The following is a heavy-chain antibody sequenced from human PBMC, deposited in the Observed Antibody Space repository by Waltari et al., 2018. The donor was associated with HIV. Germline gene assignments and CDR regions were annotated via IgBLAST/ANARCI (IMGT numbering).Heavy chain of an antibody. CDR2: ISGGGSKT. CDR1: GFGFAIYG. Sequence: EVLLLASGGESTPPGKSLTMICGGSGFGFAIYGIACVRRAPGGGLESIASISGGGSKTYYVDSVKGRFTISRDNSKNVMYLKMTNLKVDDTAMYFCAKDLSISSARPRLVSFDFWSQGTQVSVAS. V-gene: IGHV3-23*01. D-gene: IGHD6-6*01. CDR3: AKDLSISSARPRLVSFDF. J-gene: IGHJ4*02.